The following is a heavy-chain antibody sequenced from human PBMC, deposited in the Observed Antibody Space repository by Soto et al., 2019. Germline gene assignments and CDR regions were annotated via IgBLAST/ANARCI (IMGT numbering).Heavy chain of an antibody. CDR2: INPNSGGT. D-gene: IGHD3-16*01. V-gene: IGHV1-2*02. Sequence: QVQLVQSGAEVKKPGASVKVSCKASGYTFTGHYMHWVRQAPGQGLEWMGWINPNSGGTNYAQKLQGRVTRPRDTSISTAYRELGRLRSDDAAVYFGARDRGGGGDYWGQGTLVTVSS. J-gene: IGHJ4*02. CDR1: GYTFTGHY. CDR3: ARDRGGGGDY.